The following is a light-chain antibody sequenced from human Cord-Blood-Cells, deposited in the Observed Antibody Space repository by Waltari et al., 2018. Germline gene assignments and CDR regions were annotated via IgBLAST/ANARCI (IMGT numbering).Light chain of an antibody. CDR3: QSADSSGTYRWV. CDR2: KDN. V-gene: IGLV3-25*03. J-gene: IGLJ3*02. Sequence: SYELTQPPSVSVSPGQPARITCSGEALLKQYGDWYQQKPGQAPVLVIYKDNERRAGIPERLSGSSSGTTVTLTISGVQAEDEADYYCQSADSSGTYRWVFGGGTKLTVL. CDR1: ALLKQY.